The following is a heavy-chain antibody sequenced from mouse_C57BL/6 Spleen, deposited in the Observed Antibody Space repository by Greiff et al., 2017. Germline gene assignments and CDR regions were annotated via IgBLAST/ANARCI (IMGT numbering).Heavy chain of an antibody. J-gene: IGHJ4*01. Sequence: VQLQQSGAELVKPGASVKMSCKASGYTFTEYTIHWVKQRSGQGLEWIGWIDPGSGSIKYNEKFKDKATLTEYKSSSTVYMELSRLTSEDAAVYFCARHEERGAMDYWGQGTSVTVSS. V-gene: IGHV1-62-2*01. CDR2: IDPGSGSI. CDR3: ARHEERGAMDY. CDR1: GYTFTEYT.